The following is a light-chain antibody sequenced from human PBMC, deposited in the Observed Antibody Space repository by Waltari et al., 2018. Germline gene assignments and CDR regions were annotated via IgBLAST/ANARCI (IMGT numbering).Light chain of an antibody. J-gene: IGKJ3*01. CDR2: VAS. Sequence: EIVLTQPQGTLSLSPGERVTLPWRARQSVSRNLLAWYQQKPGQAPRLLISVASSRATGTPDRFSGSGSGTDFTLTISRLEPEDFAVYSCQQYSNSPFTFGPGTKVDIK. V-gene: IGKV3-20*01. CDR1: QSVSRNL. CDR3: QQYSNSPFT.